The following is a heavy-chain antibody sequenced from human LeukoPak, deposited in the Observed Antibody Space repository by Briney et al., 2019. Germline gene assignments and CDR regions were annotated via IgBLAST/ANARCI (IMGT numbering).Heavy chain of an antibody. J-gene: IGHJ4*02. Sequence: GGSLRLSCAASGFTFSSYGMHWVRQAPGKGLEWVAVISYDESNKYFADSVKGRFTISRDNPKDTLYLQMNSLRPEDTAVYYCAKSTTVTTQQRGYFDYWGQGTLVTVSS. D-gene: IGHD4-11*01. CDR2: ISYDESNK. CDR1: GFTFSSYG. CDR3: AKSTTVTTQQRGYFDY. V-gene: IGHV3-30*18.